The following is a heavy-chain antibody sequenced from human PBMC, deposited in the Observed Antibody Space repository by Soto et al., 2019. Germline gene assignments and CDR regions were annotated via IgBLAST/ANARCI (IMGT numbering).Heavy chain of an antibody. J-gene: IGHJ6*03. Sequence: PSETLSLTCAVSSGSISSSNWWSWVRQPPGKGLEWIGEIYHSGSTNYNPSLKSRVTISVDKSKNQFSLKLSSVTAADTAVYYCARRHDFWSGRNYYYYMDVWGKGTTVTVSS. D-gene: IGHD3-3*01. V-gene: IGHV4-4*02. CDR2: IYHSGST. CDR1: SGSISSSNW. CDR3: ARRHDFWSGRNYYYYMDV.